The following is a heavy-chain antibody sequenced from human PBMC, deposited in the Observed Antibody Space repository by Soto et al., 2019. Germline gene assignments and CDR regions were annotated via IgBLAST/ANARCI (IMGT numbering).Heavy chain of an antibody. CDR3: ARPRTNTQIGYYGMDV. CDR2: IYYSGST. Sequence: QLQLQESGPGLVKPSETLSLTCTVSGGYISSSSYYWGWLRQSPEKGLEWIGNIYYSGSTYYNPSLRGRVTISIDMSKNQFSLKVSSVTAADTAVYYCARPRTNTQIGYYGMDVWGQGATVRVSS. J-gene: IGHJ6*02. D-gene: IGHD2-8*01. CDR1: GGYISSSSYY. V-gene: IGHV4-39*01.